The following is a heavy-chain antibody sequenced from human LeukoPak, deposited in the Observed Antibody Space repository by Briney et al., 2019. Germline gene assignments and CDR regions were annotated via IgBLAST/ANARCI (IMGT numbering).Heavy chain of an antibody. Sequence: SVKVSCKASGGTFSSYAISWVRQAPGQGLEWMGGIIPIFGTANYAQKFQGRVTITADESTSTAYMELSSLRSEDTAVYYCARESGIFGVAGTYFDYWGQGTLVTVSS. CDR1: GGTFSSYA. D-gene: IGHD3-3*01. V-gene: IGHV1-69*13. J-gene: IGHJ4*02. CDR2: IIPIFGTA. CDR3: ARESGIFGVAGTYFDY.